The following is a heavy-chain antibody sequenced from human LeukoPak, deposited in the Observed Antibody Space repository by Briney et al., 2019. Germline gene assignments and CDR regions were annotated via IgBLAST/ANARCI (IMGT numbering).Heavy chain of an antibody. CDR3: ARDRGINWFDP. CDR2: INTDGTNT. V-gene: IGHV3-74*01. Sequence: GGSLRLSCAASGYTFTNYWMDWVRQAPGEGLVWVSRINTDGTNTIYEDSVRGRFTVSRDNAKNTLYLQMDSLRAEDTAVYYCARDRGINWFDPWGQGTLVAVSS. D-gene: IGHD3-16*01. J-gene: IGHJ5*02. CDR1: GYTFTNYW.